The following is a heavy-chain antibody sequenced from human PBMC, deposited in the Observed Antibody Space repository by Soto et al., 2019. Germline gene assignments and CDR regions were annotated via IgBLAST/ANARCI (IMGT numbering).Heavy chain of an antibody. CDR3: ARVTMVRGVIRSLYYFDY. Sequence: LSLTCAVSGGSISSGGYSWSWIRQPPGKGLEWIGYIYHSGSTYYNPSLKSRVTISVDRSKNQFSLKLSSVTAADTAVYYCARVTMVRGVIRSLYYFDYWGQGTLVTVSS. D-gene: IGHD3-10*01. J-gene: IGHJ4*02. CDR1: GGSISSGGYS. CDR2: IYHSGST. V-gene: IGHV4-30-2*01.